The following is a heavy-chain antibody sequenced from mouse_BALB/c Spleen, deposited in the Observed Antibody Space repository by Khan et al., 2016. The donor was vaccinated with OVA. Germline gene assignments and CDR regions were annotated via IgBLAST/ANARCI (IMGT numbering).Heavy chain of an antibody. CDR1: GFTFSDYG. CDR3: ARHPGYYGSRSYFDY. V-gene: IGHV5-6*01. Sequence: EVELVESGGDLVKPGGSLKLSCAASGFTFSDYGMSWVRQTPDKRLEWVATISSGGSYTYYLDRVKGRFTISRDNAKNTLYLQMSSLKSEDTAMYSCARHPGYYGSRSYFDYWGQAPLSQSPQ. CDR2: ISSGGSYT. J-gene: IGHJ2*01. D-gene: IGHD1-1*01.